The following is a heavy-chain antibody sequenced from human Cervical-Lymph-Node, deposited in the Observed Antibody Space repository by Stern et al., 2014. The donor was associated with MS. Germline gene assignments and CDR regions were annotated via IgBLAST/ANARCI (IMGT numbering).Heavy chain of an antibody. D-gene: IGHD6-19*01. J-gene: IGHJ4*02. V-gene: IGHV3-23*04. Sequence: VQLVESGGTLVQPGGSLRLSCAAPGFTFSSYAMSWVRQAPGKGLEWVACIRGSNGSTFYADSVKGRFTISRDNSKNTLLLQMNSLRAEDTAVYYCAKVYGSGPFDYWGQGTLVTVSS. CDR2: IRGSNGST. CDR3: AKVYGSGPFDY. CDR1: GFTFSSYA.